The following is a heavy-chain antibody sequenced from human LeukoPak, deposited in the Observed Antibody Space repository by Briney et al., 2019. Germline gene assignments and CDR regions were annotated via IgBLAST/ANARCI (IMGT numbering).Heavy chain of an antibody. J-gene: IGHJ6*03. D-gene: IGHD6-19*01. CDR3: ARGPTSGWYYYYYMDV. CDR2: ISSSGSII. Sequence: GGSLRLSCAASGFTFSSYEMNWVRQAPGKGLEWVSYISSSGSIIYYADSVKGRFTISRDNAKNSLYLQMNSLRAEDTAVYYCARGPTSGWYYYYYMDVWGKGTTVTISS. V-gene: IGHV3-48*03. CDR1: GFTFSSYE.